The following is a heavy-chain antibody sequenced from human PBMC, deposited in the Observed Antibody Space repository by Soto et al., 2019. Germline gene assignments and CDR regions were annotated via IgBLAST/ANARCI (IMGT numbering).Heavy chain of an antibody. CDR2: IYYSGST. V-gene: IGHV4-31*03. CDR1: GGSISSGGYY. Sequence: QVQLQESGPGLVKPSQTLSLTCTVSGGSISSGGYYWSWIRQHPGKGLEWIGYIYYSGSTYYNPSLKSRVTISVDTSKNQFSLKLSSVTAADTAVYYCASGSYDILTGYSLFDYWGQGTLVTVSS. D-gene: IGHD3-9*01. J-gene: IGHJ4*02. CDR3: ASGSYDILTGYSLFDY.